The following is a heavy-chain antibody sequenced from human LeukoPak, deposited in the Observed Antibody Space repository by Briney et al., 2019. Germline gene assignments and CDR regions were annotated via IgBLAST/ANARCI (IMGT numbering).Heavy chain of an antibody. V-gene: IGHV3-7*01. CDR3: ARDPGYCSGGSCYFDY. CDR1: GFTFSTSD. D-gene: IGHD2-15*01. CDR2: IKQDGSEK. J-gene: IGHJ4*02. Sequence: GGSLRLSCATSGFTFSTSDMNWVRQAPGKGLEWVANIKQDGSEKYYVDSVKGRFTISRDNAKNSLYLQMNSLRAEDTAVYYCARDPGYCSGGSCYFDYWGQGTLVTVSS.